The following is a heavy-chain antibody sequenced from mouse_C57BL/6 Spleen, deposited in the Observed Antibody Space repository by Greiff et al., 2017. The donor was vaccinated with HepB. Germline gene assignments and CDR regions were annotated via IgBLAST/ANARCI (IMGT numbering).Heavy chain of an antibody. CDR2: IDPANGNT. J-gene: IGHJ1*03. CDR3: ARDGYYSYWYFDV. D-gene: IGHD2-3*01. Sequence: VQLKQSVAELVRPGASVKLSCTASGFNIKNTYMHWVKQRPEQGLEWIGRIDPANGNTKYAPKFQGKASITADTSSNKAYLQLSSLTSEDTAIYYCARDGYYSYWYFDVWGTGTTVTVSS. CDR1: GFNIKNTY. V-gene: IGHV14-3*01.